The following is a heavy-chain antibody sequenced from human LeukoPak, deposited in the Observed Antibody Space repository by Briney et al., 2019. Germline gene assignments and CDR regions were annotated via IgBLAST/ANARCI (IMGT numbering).Heavy chain of an antibody. V-gene: IGHV3-33*01. CDR1: GFTFSTYG. CDR2: IWSDGSNK. Sequence: GGSLRLSCAASGFTFSTYGMHWVRQAPGEGLEWMAIIWSDGSNKYYADSVKGRFTISRDNSKNTLYLQMNSLRVEDTAVYYCARALPSPLYSGSYADAFDIWGQGTMVTVSS. D-gene: IGHD1-26*01. J-gene: IGHJ3*02. CDR3: ARALPSPLYSGSYADAFDI.